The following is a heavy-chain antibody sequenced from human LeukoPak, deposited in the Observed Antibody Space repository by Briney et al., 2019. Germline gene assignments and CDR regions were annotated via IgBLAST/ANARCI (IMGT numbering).Heavy chain of an antibody. J-gene: IGHJ4*02. CDR1: GGSISSYY. D-gene: IGHD6-6*01. CDR2: IYTSGST. CDR3: ARAESAAYSSSSHFDY. V-gene: IGHV4-4*07. Sequence: KSSETLSLTCTVSGGSISSYYWSWIRQPAGKGLEWIGRIYTSGSTNYNPSLKSRVTMSVDTSKNQFSLKLSSVTAADTAVYYCARAESAAYSSSSHFDYWGQGTLVTVSS.